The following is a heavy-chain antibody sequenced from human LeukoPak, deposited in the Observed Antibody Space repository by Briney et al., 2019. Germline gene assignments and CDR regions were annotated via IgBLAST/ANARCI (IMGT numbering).Heavy chain of an antibody. V-gene: IGHV4-59*01. Sequence: SETLSLTCTVSGGSISSYYWSWIRQPPGKGLEWIGYIYYSGSTNYNPSLKSRVTISVDTSRNEFSLKLSSVTAADTAVYYCASSDWPKFDYWGQGALVTVSS. CDR2: IYYSGST. D-gene: IGHD3-9*01. CDR3: ASSDWPKFDY. CDR1: GGSISSYY. J-gene: IGHJ4*02.